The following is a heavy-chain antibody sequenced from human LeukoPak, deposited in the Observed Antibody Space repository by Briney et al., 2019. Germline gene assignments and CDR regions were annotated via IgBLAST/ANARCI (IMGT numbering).Heavy chain of an antibody. Sequence: GGSLGLSCAASGFTFSNAWMGWVRQAPGKGLEWVGRIKSKTDGGTTDYAAPVKGRFTISRDDSKNTLYLQMNSLKTEDTAVYYCTTVVPASISYYYGMDVWGQGTTVTVSS. V-gene: IGHV3-15*01. CDR2: IKSKTDGGTT. J-gene: IGHJ6*02. CDR1: GFTFSNAW. CDR3: TTVVPASISYYYGMDV. D-gene: IGHD2-2*01.